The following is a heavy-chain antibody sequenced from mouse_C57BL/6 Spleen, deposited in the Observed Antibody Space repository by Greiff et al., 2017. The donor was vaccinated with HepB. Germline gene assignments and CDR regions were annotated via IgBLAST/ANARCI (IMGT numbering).Heavy chain of an antibody. CDR3: ARYTSYDGYDY. V-gene: IGHV7-3*01. J-gene: IGHJ2*01. CDR2: IRNKANGYTT. D-gene: IGHD2-3*01. CDR1: GFTFTDYY. Sequence: EVMLVESGGGLVQPGGSLSLSCAASGFTFTDYYMSWVRQPPGKALEWLGFIRNKANGYTTEYSASVKGRFTISRDNSQSILYLQMNALRAEDSATYYFARYTSYDGYDYWGQGTTLTVSS.